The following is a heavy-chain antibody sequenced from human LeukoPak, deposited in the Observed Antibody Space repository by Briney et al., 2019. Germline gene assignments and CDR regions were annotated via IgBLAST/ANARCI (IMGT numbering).Heavy chain of an antibody. CDR2: IWYDGSNK. CDR1: GFTFSSYG. V-gene: IGHV3-33*06. J-gene: IGHJ4*02. CDR3: AKGTYYHESSGYAFDY. D-gene: IGHD3-22*01. Sequence: QPGRSLRLSCAASGFTFSSYGMHWVRQAPGKGLEWVAVIWYDGSNKYYADSVKGRFTISRDNSKNTLYLQMNSLRAEDTAVYYCAKGTYYHESSGYAFDYWGQGTLVTVSS.